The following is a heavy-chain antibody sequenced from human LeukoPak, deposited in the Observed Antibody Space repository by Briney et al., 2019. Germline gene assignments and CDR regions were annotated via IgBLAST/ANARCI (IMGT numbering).Heavy chain of an antibody. CDR3: ARSDGYDSSDGLIN. D-gene: IGHD3-22*01. Sequence: SETLSLTCTVSGGSISSYYWSWIRQPPGKGLEWIGYIYYSGGTNYNPSLKSRVTISVDTSKNQFSLKLSSVTAADTAVYYCARSDGYDSSDGLINWGQGTLVTVSS. V-gene: IGHV4-59*01. J-gene: IGHJ4*02. CDR1: GGSISSYY. CDR2: IYYSGGT.